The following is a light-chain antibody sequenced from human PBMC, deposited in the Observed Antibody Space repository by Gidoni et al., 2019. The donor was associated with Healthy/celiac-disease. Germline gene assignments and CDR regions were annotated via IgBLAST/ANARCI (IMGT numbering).Light chain of an antibody. CDR1: SSDGGGYNY. V-gene: IGLV2-14*01. CDR3: SSYTSSSTWV. Sequence: QSALTQPASVSGYPGQSSTISCTGTSSDGGGYNYVSWYQQHPGKAPQLMIYEVSNRPSGVSNRFSGSKSGNTASLTISGLQAEDEADYYCSSYTSSSTWVFGGGTKLTVL. CDR2: EVS. J-gene: IGLJ3*02.